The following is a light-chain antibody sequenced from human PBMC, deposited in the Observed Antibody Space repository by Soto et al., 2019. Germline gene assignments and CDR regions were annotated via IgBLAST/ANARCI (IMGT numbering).Light chain of an antibody. CDR1: QSVSSSY. J-gene: IGKJ1*01. CDR2: GAS. CDR3: QQYGNSPWT. Sequence: EIVLTQSPGTLSLSPGERATLSCRASQSVSSSYLAWYLQKPGQAPRLLIYGASSRATGIPDKFSGSGSGTDFTLTISRLEPEDFAVYYCQQYGNSPWTFGQGTKVEIK. V-gene: IGKV3-20*01.